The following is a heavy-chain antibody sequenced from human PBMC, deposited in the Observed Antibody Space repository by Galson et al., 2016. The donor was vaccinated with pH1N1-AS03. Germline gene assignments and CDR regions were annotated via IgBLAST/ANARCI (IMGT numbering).Heavy chain of an antibody. Sequence: ETLSLTCTVSGGSLTDYQWSWIRQSPGKGLEWSGEISHSGITDYNPSLKSRVSITVDTSKDQFSLNLSSMTAADAAVYYCARGNPFLGSSWYEDSWGQGTLVIVSS. CDR2: ISHSGIT. D-gene: IGHD6-13*01. CDR1: GGSLTDYQ. V-gene: IGHV4-34*01. CDR3: ARGNPFLGSSWYEDS. J-gene: IGHJ4*02.